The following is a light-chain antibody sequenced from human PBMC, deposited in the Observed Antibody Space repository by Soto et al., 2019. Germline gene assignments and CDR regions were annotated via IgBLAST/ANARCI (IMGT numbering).Light chain of an antibody. V-gene: IGLV2-8*01. J-gene: IGLJ1*01. CDR3: SSYAGSNAYV. Sequence: QSVLTQPPSASGSPGQSVTISCTGTSSDVGGYNYVSWYQQHPGKAPKLMIYEVSKRPSGVPDRFSGSKSGNTASLTVSGLQAEDEADYYCSSYAGSNAYVFVTGTKV. CDR1: SSDVGGYNY. CDR2: EVS.